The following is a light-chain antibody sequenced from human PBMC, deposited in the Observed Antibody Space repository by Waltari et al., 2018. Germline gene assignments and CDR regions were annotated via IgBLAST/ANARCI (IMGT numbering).Light chain of an antibody. CDR3: QSYDSSLSHWV. CDR2: GNN. J-gene: IGLJ3*02. Sequence: QSVLTQTPSVSGAPGQRVIISCTGSSSNIGPGYDVHWYQQLPGTAPKLLSSGNNNRPSGVPDRFFGSKSGTSASLAITGLQAEDEADYYCQSYDSSLSHWVFGGGTKLTVL. V-gene: IGLV1-40*01. CDR1: SSNIGPGYD.